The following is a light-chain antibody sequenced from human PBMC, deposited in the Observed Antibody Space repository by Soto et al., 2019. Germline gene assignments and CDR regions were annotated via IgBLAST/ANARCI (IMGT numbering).Light chain of an antibody. CDR2: GAS. CDR3: QQYNNWPPYT. J-gene: IGKJ2*01. Sequence: EIVMTQSPATLSVSPGERATLSCRASQSVSSNLAWYQQKPGQAPRLLIYGASTRATGIPARFSGSGSGTEFTLTISILQSEDFAVYYCQQYNNWPPYTFGRGTKLEIK. CDR1: QSVSSN. V-gene: IGKV3-15*01.